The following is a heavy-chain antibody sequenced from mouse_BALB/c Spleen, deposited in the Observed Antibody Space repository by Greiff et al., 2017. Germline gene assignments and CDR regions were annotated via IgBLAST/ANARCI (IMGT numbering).Heavy chain of an antibody. CDR3: ARELGGYAMDY. CDR2: ISSGGGST. CDR1: GFAFSSYD. Sequence: EVQVVESGGGLVKPGGSLKLSCAASGFAFSSYDMSWVRQTPEKRLEWVAYISSGGGSTYYPDTVKGRFTISRDNAKNTLYLQMSSLKSEDTAMYYCARELGGYAMDYWGQGTSVTVSS. D-gene: IGHD4-1*01. V-gene: IGHV5-12-1*01. J-gene: IGHJ4*01.